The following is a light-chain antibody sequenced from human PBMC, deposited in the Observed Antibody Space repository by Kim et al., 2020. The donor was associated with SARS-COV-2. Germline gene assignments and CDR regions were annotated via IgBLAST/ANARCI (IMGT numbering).Light chain of an antibody. CDR3: NSRDSNDNVV. Sequence: VALGQTVRITCQGDSLRSYYATWYQQKPGQAPIVVIYGKNNRPSGIPDRFSGSSSGNTASLTITGTQAGDEADYYCNSRDSNDNVVFGGGTRLTVL. J-gene: IGLJ2*01. CDR2: GKN. V-gene: IGLV3-19*01. CDR1: SLRSYY.